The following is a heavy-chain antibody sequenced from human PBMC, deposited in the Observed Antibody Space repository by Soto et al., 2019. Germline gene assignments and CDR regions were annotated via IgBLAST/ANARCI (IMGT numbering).Heavy chain of an antibody. V-gene: IGHV3-33*01. J-gene: IGHJ4*02. CDR1: GFTFSSYG. CDR3: ARDIVGATTDSY. D-gene: IGHD1-26*01. CDR2: IWYDGSNK. Sequence: QVQLVESGGGVVQPGRSLRLSCVASGFTFSSYGMHWVRQAPGKGLEWVAVIWYDGSNKYYADSVKGPFIISRDNSKNTLYLQRNRLRAEDTAVYYCARDIVGATTDSYWGQGTLVTVSS.